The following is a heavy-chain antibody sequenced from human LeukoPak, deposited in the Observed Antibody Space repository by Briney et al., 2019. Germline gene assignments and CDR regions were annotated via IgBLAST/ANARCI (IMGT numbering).Heavy chain of an antibody. V-gene: IGHV1-69*13. J-gene: IGHJ4*02. Sequence: SVKVSCKASGGTFSSYAISWVRQAPGQGLEWMGGIIPIFGTANYAQKFQGRVTITADESTSTAYMELSSLRSEDTAVYYCASITMVRGVYFDYWGQGTLVTVSS. D-gene: IGHD3-10*01. CDR1: GGTFSSYA. CDR2: IIPIFGTA. CDR3: ASITMVRGVYFDY.